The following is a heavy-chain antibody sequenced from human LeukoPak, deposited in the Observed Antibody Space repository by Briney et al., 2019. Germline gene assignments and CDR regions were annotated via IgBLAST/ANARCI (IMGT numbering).Heavy chain of an antibody. J-gene: IGHJ4*02. CDR3: ARQRYSDY. CDR1: GFTFSDSF. D-gene: IGHD1-1*01. Sequence: GGSLRLSCAASGFTFSDSFMSWIRQAPGKGLEWVANIKEDGSENSYVESVKGRFTISRDNAKNSLYLQLNSLRAEDTAVYFCARQRYSDYWGQGTLVTVSS. V-gene: IGHV3-7*01. CDR2: IKEDGSEN.